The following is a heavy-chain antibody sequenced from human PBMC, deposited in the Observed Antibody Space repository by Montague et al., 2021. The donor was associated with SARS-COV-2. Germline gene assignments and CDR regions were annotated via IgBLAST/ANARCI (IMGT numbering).Heavy chain of an antibody. CDR2: INHSGST. V-gene: IGHV4-34*01. D-gene: IGHD5-24*01. J-gene: IGHJ6*02. CDR3: AGRGYSYYYYGMDV. Sequence: SETLSLTCAVYGGSFSGYYWSWIRQPPGKGLEWIGEINHSGSTNYNPSLKCRVTISVDTSKNQLSLKLSPVTAADTAVYYCAGRGYSYYYYGMDVWGQGTPVTVSS. CDR1: GGSFSGYY.